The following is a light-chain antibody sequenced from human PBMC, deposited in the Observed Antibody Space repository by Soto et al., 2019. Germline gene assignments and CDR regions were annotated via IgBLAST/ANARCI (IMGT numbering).Light chain of an antibody. V-gene: IGKV3-20*01. CDR1: QSVSTN. CDR3: QQYGSSPSIT. J-gene: IGKJ5*01. Sequence: EIVMTQSPATLSVSPWERATLSCRASQSVSTNLAWYQQKPGQAPRLLIYGASSRATGIPDRFSGSGSGTDFTLTISRLEPEDFAVYYCQQYGSSPSITFGQGT. CDR2: GAS.